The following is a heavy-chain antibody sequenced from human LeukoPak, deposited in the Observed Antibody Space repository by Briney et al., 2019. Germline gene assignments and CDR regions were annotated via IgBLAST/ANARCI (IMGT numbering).Heavy chain of an antibody. CDR2: INPSGGST. J-gene: IGHJ6*04. V-gene: IGHV1-46*03. Sequence: ASVKVSCKASGYTFTSYYMHWVRRAPGQGLEWMGIINPSGGSTSYAQKFQGRVTMTRDTSTSTVYMELSSLRSEDTAVYYCARAHLYDFPVACLDVWGKGTTVTVSS. CDR1: GYTFTSYY. D-gene: IGHD3-3*01. CDR3: ARAHLYDFPVACLDV.